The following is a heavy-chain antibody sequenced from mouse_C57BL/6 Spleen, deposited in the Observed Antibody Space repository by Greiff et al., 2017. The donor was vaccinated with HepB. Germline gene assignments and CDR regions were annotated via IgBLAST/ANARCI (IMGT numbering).Heavy chain of an antibody. J-gene: IGHJ2*01. Sequence: DVKLVESGGGLVQPKGSLKLSCAASGFSFNTYAMNWVRQAPGKGLEWVARIRSKSNNYATYYADSVKDRFTISSDDSESMLYLQMNNLKTEDTAMYYCVRGDYYYGSSLFDYWGQGTTLTVSS. D-gene: IGHD1-1*01. CDR3: VRGDYYYGSSLFDY. V-gene: IGHV10-1*01. CDR1: GFSFNTYA. CDR2: IRSKSNNYAT.